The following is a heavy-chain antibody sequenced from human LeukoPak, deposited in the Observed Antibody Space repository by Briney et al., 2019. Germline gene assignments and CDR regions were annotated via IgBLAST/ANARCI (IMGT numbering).Heavy chain of an antibody. CDR2: ISSSSSYI. D-gene: IGHD6-19*01. J-gene: IGHJ4*02. Sequence: GGSLRLSCAASGFTFSTYWMSWVRQAPGKGLEWVSSISSSSSYIYYADSVKGRFTISRDNAKNSLYLQMNSLRAEDTAVYYCARGKSSGWNGRGYFDYWGQGTLVTVSS. CDR1: GFTFSTYW. V-gene: IGHV3-21*01. CDR3: ARGKSSGWNGRGYFDY.